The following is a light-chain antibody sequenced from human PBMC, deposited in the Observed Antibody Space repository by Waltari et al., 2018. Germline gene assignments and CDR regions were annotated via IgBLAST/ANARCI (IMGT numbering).Light chain of an antibody. CDR2: NNN. V-gene: IGLV1-44*01. CDR3: GGWDDTLTGPYV. CDR1: SSHLGSNT. Sequence: QPALTQPPSVSGTPGQTVTISCSGSSSHLGSNTVNWYQVLPGPAPRLVIHNNNQRPSDVPARFSGSKSGTSASLAISGLQSEDEADYYCGGWDDTLTGPYVFGSGTKVIVL. J-gene: IGLJ1*01.